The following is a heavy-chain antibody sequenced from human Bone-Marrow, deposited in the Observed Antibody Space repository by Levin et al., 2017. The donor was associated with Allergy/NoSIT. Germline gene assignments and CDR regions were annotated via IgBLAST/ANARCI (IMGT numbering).Heavy chain of an antibody. V-gene: IGHV1-24*01. J-gene: IGHJ3*02. Sequence: ASVKVSCRISGYTLTQLAIHWVRQAPGKGLEWMGHFDPEHGPRINAQKFQGRVTLTEDTSTDTAFLEVSSLKSEDTALYYCTTEAFDIWGQGTMVIVSS. CDR3: TTEAFDI. CDR2: FDPEHGPR. CDR1: GYTLTQLA.